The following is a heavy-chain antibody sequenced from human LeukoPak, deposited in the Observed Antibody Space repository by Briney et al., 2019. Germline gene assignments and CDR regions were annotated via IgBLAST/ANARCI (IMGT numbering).Heavy chain of an antibody. J-gene: IGHJ4*02. D-gene: IGHD6-19*01. Sequence: GASVKVSCTASGYTFTSYAMHWVRQAPGQRLEWMGWINAGNGNTKYSQKFQGRVTITRDTSASTAYMELSSLRSEDTAVYYCARGPPIAVAGTIDYWGQGTLVTVSS. V-gene: IGHV1-3*01. CDR3: ARGPPIAVAGTIDY. CDR1: GYTFTSYA. CDR2: INAGNGNT.